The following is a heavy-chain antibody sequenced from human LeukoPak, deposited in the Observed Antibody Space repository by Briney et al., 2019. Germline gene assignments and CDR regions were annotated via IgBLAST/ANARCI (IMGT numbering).Heavy chain of an antibody. D-gene: IGHD2-15*01. CDR1: GYTLRDYY. CDR3: ARGLRIINGLDV. V-gene: IGHV1-2*02. CDR2: LNPHSGGT. J-gene: IGHJ6*02. Sequence: GGSVKVSCKASGYTLRDYYIYWVRPAPGQGLEWLGWLNPHSGGTNYAQKFQGRVTLTSDTSISTAYMELSLLTSDDTAIYYCARGLRIINGLDVWGQGTTVIVSS.